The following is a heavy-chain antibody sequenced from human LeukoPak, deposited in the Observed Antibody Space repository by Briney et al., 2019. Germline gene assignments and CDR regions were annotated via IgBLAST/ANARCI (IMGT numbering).Heavy chain of an antibody. Sequence: SETLSLTCTVSGVPFSNYYWSWVRQSPRQGLEWIGEIKHSGYTNYNPSLKSRVTMSIDTSKNQFSLKLTSVTAADAGVYYCTRAVAGHPDWGQGTLVPVSS. J-gene: IGHJ4*02. D-gene: IGHD6-19*01. V-gene: IGHV4-34*01. CDR3: TRAVAGHPD. CDR1: GVPFSNYY. CDR2: IKHSGYT.